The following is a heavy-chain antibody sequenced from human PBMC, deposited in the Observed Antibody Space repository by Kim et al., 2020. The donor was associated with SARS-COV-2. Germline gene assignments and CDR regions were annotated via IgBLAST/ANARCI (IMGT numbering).Heavy chain of an antibody. D-gene: IGHD4-17*01. J-gene: IGHJ4*02. V-gene: IGHV3-23*01. CDR3: AKSAAVTTVVGVDY. Sequence: ADSGKGRFTISRDNPKNTLYLQMNSLRAEDTAVYYCAKSAAVTTVVGVDYWGQGTLVTVSS.